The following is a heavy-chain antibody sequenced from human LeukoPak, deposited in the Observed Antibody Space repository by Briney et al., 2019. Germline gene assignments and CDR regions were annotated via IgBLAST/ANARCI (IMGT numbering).Heavy chain of an antibody. D-gene: IGHD5-24*01. J-gene: IGHJ4*02. CDR1: GFTFSRSW. CDR2: ISPDGSQK. CDR3: AKLLGTATTFDY. V-gene: IGHV3-7*01. Sequence: GWSLTLSCEASGFTFSRSWMSWVRQAPGKGLEWVANISPDGSQKFYVDSVKGRFTFSRDNPNNSLYLQMNSLGAEDTAVYYCAKLLGTATTFDYWGQGPRLTVSS.